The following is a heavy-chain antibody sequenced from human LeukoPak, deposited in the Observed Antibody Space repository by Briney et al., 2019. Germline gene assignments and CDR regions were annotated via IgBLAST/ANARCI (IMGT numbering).Heavy chain of an antibody. CDR2: INPNSGGT. Sequence: ASVKVSCKASGYTFTGYYMHWVRQAPGQGLEWMGWINPNSGGTNYAQKFQGRVTMTSDTSITTAYMELSRLRSDDTAVYYCARLNRIVGATTGYWGQGTLVTVSS. D-gene: IGHD1-26*01. J-gene: IGHJ4*02. CDR1: GYTFTGYY. CDR3: ARLNRIVGATTGY. V-gene: IGHV1-2*02.